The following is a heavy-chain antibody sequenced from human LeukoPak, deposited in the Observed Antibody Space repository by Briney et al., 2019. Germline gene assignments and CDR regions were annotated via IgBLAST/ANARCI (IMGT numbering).Heavy chain of an antibody. CDR3: AKCGTGSCYSTLSS. J-gene: IGHJ5*02. Sequence: GGSLRLACTTSGSNLTTYAVTWVRRTPGKGLEWVSSICGGSGKTYHADSVKGRFTISRDSSKNTLYLQMNSLRAEDTALYYCAKCGTGSCYSTLSSWGQGTLVIVSS. CDR2: ICGGSGKT. V-gene: IGHV3-23*01. CDR1: GSNLTTYA. D-gene: IGHD2-15*01.